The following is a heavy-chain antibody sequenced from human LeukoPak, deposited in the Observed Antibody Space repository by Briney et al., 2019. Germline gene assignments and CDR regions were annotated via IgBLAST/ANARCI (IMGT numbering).Heavy chain of an antibody. D-gene: IGHD4-17*01. CDR3: TRVRHGDYFDY. V-gene: IGHV3-72*01. Sequence: GGSLRLSCAASGFSITHHYMDWVRQAPGKGLEWVGRTRNKPNGYTTDYGTSVKGRFTVSRDDSENSLYLQMNSLKTEDTAVYYCTRVRHGDYFDYWGEGTLVTVSS. CDR2: TRNKPNGYTT. J-gene: IGHJ4*02. CDR1: GFSITHHY.